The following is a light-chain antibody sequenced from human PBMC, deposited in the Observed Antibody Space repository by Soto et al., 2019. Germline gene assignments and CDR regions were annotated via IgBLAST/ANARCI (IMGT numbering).Light chain of an antibody. CDR3: QSFDTALSSSI. J-gene: IGLJ2*01. CDR2: RNN. V-gene: IGLV1-40*01. CDR1: SSNIGAYYD. Sequence: QPVLTQPPSVSGAPGQRVTISCTGTSSNIGAYYDVNWYQIVPGKAPKLLISRNNNRPSGVPDRFSGSKSDTSACLAITGLQSEDEAEYYCQSFDTALSSSIFGGGTKLTVL.